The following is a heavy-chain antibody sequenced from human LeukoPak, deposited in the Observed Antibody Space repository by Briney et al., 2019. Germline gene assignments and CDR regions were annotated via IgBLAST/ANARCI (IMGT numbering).Heavy chain of an antibody. Sequence: SQTLSLTCTVSGGSISSGEYYWSWIRQPPGKGLEWIGYFSYTGSTYYNPSVNSRVSISVDTSKNQFSLKLTSVTAADTAVYYCARALNGYFYAFDSWGQGTLVNVSS. J-gene: IGHJ4*02. CDR2: FSYTGST. V-gene: IGHV4-30-4*01. D-gene: IGHD2/OR15-2a*01. CDR3: ARALNGYFYAFDS. CDR1: GGSISSGEYY.